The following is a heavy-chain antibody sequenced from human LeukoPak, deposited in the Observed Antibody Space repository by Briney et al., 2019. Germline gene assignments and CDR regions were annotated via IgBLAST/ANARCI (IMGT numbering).Heavy chain of an antibody. CDR3: AREILYDSTGYSV. V-gene: IGHV4-39*07. CDR2: IYYSGST. CDR1: GGSISSNSYY. D-gene: IGHD3-22*01. Sequence: SETLSLTCTVSGGSISSNSYYWGWFRQPPGKGLEWIGSIYYSGSTYYNPSLKIRVTVSVDTSKNQFSLKLRSVTAADTAVYYCAREILYDSTGYSVWGQGTLVTVSS. J-gene: IGHJ4*02.